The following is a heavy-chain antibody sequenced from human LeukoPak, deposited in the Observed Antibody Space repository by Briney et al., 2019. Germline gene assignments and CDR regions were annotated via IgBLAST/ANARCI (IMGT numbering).Heavy chain of an antibody. V-gene: IGHV3-21*01. CDR2: ISGSSSYI. CDR3: ARDPPYCSSTSCSGYYMDV. D-gene: IGHD2-2*01. CDR1: GFTFSSYS. Sequence: GGSLRLSCAASGFTFSSYSMNWVRQAPAKGLEWVSSISGSSSYIYYADSVKGRFSISRDNAKNSLYLQMNSLRAEDTAVYYCARDPPYCSSTSCSGYYMDVWGKGTTVTVSS. J-gene: IGHJ6*03.